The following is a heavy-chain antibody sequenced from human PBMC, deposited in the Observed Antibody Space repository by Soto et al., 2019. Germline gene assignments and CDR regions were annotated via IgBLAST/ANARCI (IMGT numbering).Heavy chain of an antibody. CDR2: INPNSGGT. Sequence: ASVKVSCKASGYTFTGYYMHWVRQAPGQGLEWMGWINPNSGGTNYAQKFQGWVTMTRDTSISTAYMELSRLRSDDTAVYYCATRSPLTGDEKNWYFDLWGRGTLVTVSS. J-gene: IGHJ2*01. CDR3: ATRSPLTGDEKNWYFDL. V-gene: IGHV1-2*04. D-gene: IGHD7-27*01. CDR1: GYTFTGYY.